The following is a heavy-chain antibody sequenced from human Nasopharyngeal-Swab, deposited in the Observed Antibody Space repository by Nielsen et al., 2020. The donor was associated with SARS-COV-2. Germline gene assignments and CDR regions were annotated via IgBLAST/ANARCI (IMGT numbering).Heavy chain of an antibody. CDR2: ISGSGGST. J-gene: IGHJ3*02. V-gene: IGHV3-23*01. Sequence: GGSLRLSCAASGFTCSSYAMSWVRQAPGKGLEWVSAISGSGGSTYYADSVKGRFTISRDNSKNTLYLQMNSLRAEDTAVYYCATPNYYGSGSYRKGGDAFDIWGQGTMVTVSS. CDR1: GFTCSSYA. D-gene: IGHD3-10*01. CDR3: ATPNYYGSGSYRKGGDAFDI.